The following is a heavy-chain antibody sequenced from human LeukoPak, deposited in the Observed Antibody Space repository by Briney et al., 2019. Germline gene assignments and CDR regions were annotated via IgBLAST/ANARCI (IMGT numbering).Heavy chain of an antibody. CDR1: GFTFSNYD. D-gene: IGHD6-19*01. CDR3: AKDLSRAVAADWFDP. V-gene: IGHV3-23*01. Sequence: GGSLRLSCAASGFTFSNYDMSWVRQAPGKGLEWVSSISDSGGSTYYADSVKGRFTISRDNSKNTLYLQMTNPRAADTAVYYCAKDLSRAVAADWFDPWDQGSLVTVSS. J-gene: IGHJ5*02. CDR2: ISDSGGST.